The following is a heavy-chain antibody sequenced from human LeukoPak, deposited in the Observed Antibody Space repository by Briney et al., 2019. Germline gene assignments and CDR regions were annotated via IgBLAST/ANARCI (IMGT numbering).Heavy chain of an antibody. CDR3: ARRWYYYGSGSSYGRFDP. CDR2: INHSGST. Sequence: IPSETLSLTCAVYGGSFSGYYWSWIRQPPGKGLEWIGEINHSGSTNYNPSLKSRVTISVDTSKNQFSLKLSSVTAADTAVYYCARRWYYYGSGSSYGRFDPWGQGTLVTVSS. V-gene: IGHV4-34*01. D-gene: IGHD3-10*01. J-gene: IGHJ5*02. CDR1: GGSFSGYY.